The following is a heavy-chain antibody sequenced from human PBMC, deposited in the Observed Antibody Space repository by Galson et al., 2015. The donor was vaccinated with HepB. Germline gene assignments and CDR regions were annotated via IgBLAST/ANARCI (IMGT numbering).Heavy chain of an antibody. CDR2: LNLDGSVT. CDR1: GFTLSRHW. D-gene: IGHD6-6*01. CDR3: TRDRGGSSGRPLDY. Sequence: SLRLSCAASGFTLSRHWMHWVRHVPGKGLVWVSRLNLDGSVTSYADSVKGRFTISRDNAKNTLYLQMNSLSAEDTAIYYCTRDRGGSSGRPLDYWGQGTLVTVSS. J-gene: IGHJ4*02. V-gene: IGHV3-74*01.